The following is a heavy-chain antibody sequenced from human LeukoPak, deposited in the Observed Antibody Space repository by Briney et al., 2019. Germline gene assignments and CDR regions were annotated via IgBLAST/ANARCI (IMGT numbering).Heavy chain of an antibody. Sequence: NPSETLSLTCAVSGGSFSGYSWSWIRQPPGKGLEWIGEINPGGRTNYNPSLKSRVTISVDTSKNQFSLKLSSVTAADTAVYYCARRRYWGQGTLVTVSS. J-gene: IGHJ4*02. CDR1: GGSFSGYS. CDR2: INPGGRT. V-gene: IGHV4-34*01. CDR3: ARRRY.